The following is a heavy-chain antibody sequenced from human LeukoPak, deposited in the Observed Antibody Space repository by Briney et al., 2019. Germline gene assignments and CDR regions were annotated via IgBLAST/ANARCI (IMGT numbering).Heavy chain of an antibody. J-gene: IGHJ4*02. V-gene: IGHV4-30-4*01. CDR1: GGSISSGDYY. CDR2: IYYSGST. D-gene: IGHD3-22*01. CDR3: ATSCYDSRLFDY. Sequence: KPSETLSLTCTVSGGSISSGDYYWSWIRQPPGKGLEWIGYIYYSGSTYYNPSLKSRVTISVDTSKNQFSLKLSSVTAADTAVYYCATSCYDSRLFDYWGQGTLVTVSS.